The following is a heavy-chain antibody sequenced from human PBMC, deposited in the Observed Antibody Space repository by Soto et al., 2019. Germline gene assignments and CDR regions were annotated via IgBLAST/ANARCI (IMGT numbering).Heavy chain of an antibody. D-gene: IGHD6-6*01. CDR3: ARSYISSSYWFDP. Sequence: ASVKVSCKASGYTFITYFMHCVRQAPGQGLEWMGVINPSRGSTTYAQKFQDRVTMTRDTSASTVYMELSSLRSEDTAMYYCARSYISSSYWFDPWGQGTLVTSPQ. J-gene: IGHJ5*02. V-gene: IGHV1-46*03. CDR1: GYTFITYF. CDR2: INPSRGST.